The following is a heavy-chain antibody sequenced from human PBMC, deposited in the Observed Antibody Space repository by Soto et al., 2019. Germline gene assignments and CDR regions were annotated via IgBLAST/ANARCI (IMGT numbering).Heavy chain of an antibody. CDR2: ISGGGYST. V-gene: IGHV3-23*01. Sequence: GGSLRLSCAASGFTFNTCAMSWVRQPPGKGLEWVSAISGGGYSTYYADSVKGRFTLSRDNSKNTLYLQMNSLRAEDTAVYYCAKGIHLYYDSTAYHFDYWGQGSLVTVSS. J-gene: IGHJ4*02. CDR1: GFTFNTCA. D-gene: IGHD3-22*01. CDR3: AKGIHLYYDSTAYHFDY.